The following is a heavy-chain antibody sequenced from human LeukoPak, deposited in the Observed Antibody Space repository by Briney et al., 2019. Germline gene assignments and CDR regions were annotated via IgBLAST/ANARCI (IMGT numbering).Heavy chain of an antibody. D-gene: IGHD1-26*01. CDR3: ATHSGSYYFEVFHYYYMDV. V-gene: IGHV3-23*01. J-gene: IGHJ6*03. Sequence: GGSLRLSCAASGFTFSSYAMSWVRQAPGKGLEWVSAISGSDSTYYADSVKGRFTISRDNSKNTLYLQMNSLRAEDTALYYCATHSGSYYFEVFHYYYMDVWGKGTTVTVSS. CDR2: ISGSDST. CDR1: GFTFSSYA.